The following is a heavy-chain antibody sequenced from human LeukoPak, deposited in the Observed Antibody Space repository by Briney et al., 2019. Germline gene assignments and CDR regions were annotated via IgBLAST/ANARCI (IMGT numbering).Heavy chain of an antibody. Sequence: PSETLSLTCTVSDGSISSGHYYWNWVRQPAGKGLEWIGYIYYSGSTYYNPSLKSRLTISADTSKNQFSLKLRSVTAADTAVYYCARETHDPTMARGVVDYWGRGTLVTVSS. CDR1: DGSISSGHYY. CDR2: IYYSGST. CDR3: ARETHDPTMARGVVDY. D-gene: IGHD3-10*01. V-gene: IGHV4-30-4*01. J-gene: IGHJ4*02.